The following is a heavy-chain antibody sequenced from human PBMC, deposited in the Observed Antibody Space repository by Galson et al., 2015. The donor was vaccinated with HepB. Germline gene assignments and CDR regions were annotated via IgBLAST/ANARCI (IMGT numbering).Heavy chain of an antibody. CDR1: GYTFTSYY. CDR2: INPSGGST. D-gene: IGHD5-24*01. V-gene: IGHV1-46*01. J-gene: IGHJ5*02. CDR3: ARVASPIRELNWFDP. Sequence: SVKVSCKASGYTFTSYYMHWVRQAPGQGLEWMGIINPSGGSTSYAQKFQGRVTMTRDTSTSTVYMELSSLRSEDTAVYYCARVASPIRELNWFDPWGQGTLVTVSS.